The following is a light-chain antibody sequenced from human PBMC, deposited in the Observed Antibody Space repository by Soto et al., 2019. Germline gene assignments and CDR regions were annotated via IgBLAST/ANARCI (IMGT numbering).Light chain of an antibody. CDR3: CSYAGSRYV. V-gene: IGLV2-11*01. Sequence: QSVLTQPRSVSGSPGQSVTISCTGTSSDVGDYNYVSWYQQHPGKAPKLMIYDVSKRPSGVPDRFSGSKSGNTASLTISGLQDEDEADYYCCSYAGSRYVFGTGTKVTVL. CDR2: DVS. J-gene: IGLJ1*01. CDR1: SSDVGDYNY.